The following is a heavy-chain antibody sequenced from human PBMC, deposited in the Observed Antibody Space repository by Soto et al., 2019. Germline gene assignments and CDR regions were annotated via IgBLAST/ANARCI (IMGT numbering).Heavy chain of an antibody. CDR2: ISGSGGSP. J-gene: IGHJ5*02. D-gene: IGHD6-6*01. Sequence: EVQLLASGGGLVQPGGSLRLSCAASGFTFSSYAMSWVRQAPGKGLEWVSGISGSGGSPYYADSVKGRFTISRDNSKNTLNLQMNSLRAEDTAVYYCAKDRISSSGLDWFDPWGQGTLVTVSS. CDR3: AKDRISSSGLDWFDP. V-gene: IGHV3-23*01. CDR1: GFTFSSYA.